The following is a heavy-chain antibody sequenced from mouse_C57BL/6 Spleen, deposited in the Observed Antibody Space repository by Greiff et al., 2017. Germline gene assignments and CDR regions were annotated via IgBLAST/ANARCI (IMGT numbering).Heavy chain of an antibody. Sequence: VKLMESGAELARPGASVKLSCKASGYTFTSYGISWVKQRTGQGLEWIGEIYPRSGNTYYNEKFKGKATLTADKSSSTAYMELRSLTSEDSAVYFCARSGVTGYWYFDVWGTGTTVTVSS. J-gene: IGHJ1*03. CDR2: IYPRSGNT. CDR3: ARSGVTGYWYFDV. V-gene: IGHV1-81*01. CDR1: GYTFTSYG. D-gene: IGHD2-13*01.